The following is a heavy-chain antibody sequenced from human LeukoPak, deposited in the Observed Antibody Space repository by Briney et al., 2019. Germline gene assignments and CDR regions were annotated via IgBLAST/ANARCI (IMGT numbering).Heavy chain of an antibody. CDR3: ARLRRDYYGSGSYYNAFDY. V-gene: IGHV4-59*01. CDR2: IYYSGST. D-gene: IGHD3-10*01. CDR1: GGSISSYY. J-gene: IGHJ4*02. Sequence: PSETLSLTCTVSGGSISSYYWSWIRQPPGKGLEWIGYIYYSGSTNYNPSLKSRVTISVDTSKNQFSLKLSSVTAADTAVYYCARLRRDYYGSGSYYNAFDYWGQGTLVTVSS.